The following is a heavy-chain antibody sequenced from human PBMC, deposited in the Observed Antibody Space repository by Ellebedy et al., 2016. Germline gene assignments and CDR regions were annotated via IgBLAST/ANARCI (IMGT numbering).Heavy chain of an antibody. D-gene: IGHD4-17*01. J-gene: IGHJ6*02. Sequence: SVKVSXXASGGTFSSYAISWVRQAPGQGLEWMGRIIPILGIANYAQKFQGRVTMTTDTSTSTAYMELRSLRSDDTAVYYCARVGATVTDYYYYGMDVWGQGTTVTVSS. CDR3: ARVGATVTDYYYYGMDV. V-gene: IGHV1-69*04. CDR2: IIPILGIA. CDR1: GGTFSSYA.